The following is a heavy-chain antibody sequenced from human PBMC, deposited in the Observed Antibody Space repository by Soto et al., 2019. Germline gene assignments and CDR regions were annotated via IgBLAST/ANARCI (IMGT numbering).Heavy chain of an antibody. V-gene: IGHV3-30-3*01. Sequence: QVQLVESGGGVVQPGRSLRLSCAASGFTFSSYAMHWVRQAPGKGLEWVAVISYDGSNKYYADSVKGRFTISRDNSKNTLYLQRNSLRAEDTAVYYCASLSGVVVVPAAISYYYYGMDVWGQGTTVTVSS. J-gene: IGHJ6*02. CDR1: GFTFSSYA. CDR2: ISYDGSNK. CDR3: ASLSGVVVVPAAISYYYYGMDV. D-gene: IGHD2-2*01.